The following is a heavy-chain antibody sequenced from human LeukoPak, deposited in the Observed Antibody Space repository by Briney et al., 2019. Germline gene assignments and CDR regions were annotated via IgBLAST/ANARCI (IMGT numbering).Heavy chain of an antibody. Sequence: SQTLSLTCAVSGGSISSGGYSWSWIRQPPGKGLEWIGYIYHSGSTYYNPSLKSRVTISVDRSKNQSSLKLSSVTAADTAVYYCARHFPYGDYYFDYWGQGTLVTVSS. CDR3: ARHFPYGDYYFDY. CDR1: GGSISSGGYS. J-gene: IGHJ4*02. D-gene: IGHD4-17*01. CDR2: IYHSGST. V-gene: IGHV4-30-2*01.